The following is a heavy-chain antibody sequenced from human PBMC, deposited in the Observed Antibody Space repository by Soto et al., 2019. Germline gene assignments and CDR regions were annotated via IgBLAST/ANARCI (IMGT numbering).Heavy chain of an antibody. V-gene: IGHV3-30*18. D-gene: IGHD1-26*01. CDR1: GFTFSSYG. J-gene: IGHJ4*02. Sequence: QVQLVESGGGVVQPGRSLRLSCAASGFTFSSYGMHWVRQAPGKGLEWVAVISYDGSNKYYVDSVKGRFTISRDNSKNTLFLQMNSLRPEDTAVYYCAKDSYSGSYVPFDSCVQGILVTVS. CDR2: ISYDGSNK. CDR3: AKDSYSGSYVPFDS.